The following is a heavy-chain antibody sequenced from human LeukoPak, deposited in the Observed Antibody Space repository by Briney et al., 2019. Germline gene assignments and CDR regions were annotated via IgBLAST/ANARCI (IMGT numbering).Heavy chain of an antibody. V-gene: IGHV1-69*13. J-gene: IGHJ4*02. CDR1: GYTFTSYG. Sequence: SVKVSCKASGYTFTSYGISWVRQAPGQGLEWMGGIIPIFGTANYAQKFQGRVTITADESTSTAYMELSSLRSEDTAVYYCATVYNWNDVAGYYFDYWGQGTLVTVSS. CDR2: IIPIFGTA. CDR3: ATVYNWNDVAGYYFDY. D-gene: IGHD1-20*01.